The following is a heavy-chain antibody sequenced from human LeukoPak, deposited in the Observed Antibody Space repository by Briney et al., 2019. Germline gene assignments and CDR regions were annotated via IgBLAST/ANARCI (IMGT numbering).Heavy chain of an antibody. V-gene: IGHV4-59*08. CDR3: ARHTTGRALGDFDY. J-gene: IGHJ4*02. CDR1: GGSISGHY. Sequence: PSETLSLTCTVSGGSISGHYWSWLRQSPGEGLEWIAYIYNSGSTNYNNYNPSLKSRVIMSMDTSKNQLSLIVSSVTAADTAVYYCARHTTGRALGDFDYWGQGTLVTVSA. CDR2: IYNSGSTNYN. D-gene: IGHD2-8*01.